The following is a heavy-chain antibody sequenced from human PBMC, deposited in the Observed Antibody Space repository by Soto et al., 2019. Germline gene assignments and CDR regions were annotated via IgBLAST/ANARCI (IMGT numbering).Heavy chain of an antibody. D-gene: IGHD6-13*01. Sequence: QVQLQQWGAGLLKPSETLSLTCAVYGGSFSGYYWSWIRQPPGKGLEWIGEINHSGSTNYNPSLKRPVTISVDTSKNQFSLKLSSVTAADTAVYYCAIFINNSSSSNWFDPWGQGTLVTVSS. CDR1: GGSFSGYY. CDR2: INHSGST. J-gene: IGHJ5*02. CDR3: AIFINNSSSSNWFDP. V-gene: IGHV4-34*01.